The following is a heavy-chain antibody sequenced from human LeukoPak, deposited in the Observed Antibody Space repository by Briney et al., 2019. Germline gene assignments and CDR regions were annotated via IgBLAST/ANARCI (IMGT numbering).Heavy chain of an antibody. CDR3: ANQIAALGYFDY. V-gene: IGHV3-23*01. CDR2: ISGSGGST. D-gene: IGHD6-13*01. J-gene: IGHJ4*02. Sequence: PGGSLRLSCAASGFTFSSYAMSWVRQAPGKGLEWVSAISGSGGSTYYADSVKGRFTISRDNSKNTLYLQMNSLRDEDTAVYYCANQIAALGYFDYWGQGTPVTVSS. CDR1: GFTFSSYA.